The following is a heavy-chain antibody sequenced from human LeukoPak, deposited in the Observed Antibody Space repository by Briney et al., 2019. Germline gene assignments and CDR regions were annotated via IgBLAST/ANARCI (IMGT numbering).Heavy chain of an antibody. D-gene: IGHD2-15*01. CDR1: GGTFSCYA. V-gene: IGHV1-69*06. J-gene: IGHJ6*03. CDR3: ARGYCSGGSCYSWYYYYYMDV. CDR2: IIPIFGTA. Sequence: ASVKVSCKASGGTFSCYAISWVRQAPRQGLEWMGGIIPIFGTANYAQKFQGRVTITADKSTSTAYMELSSLRSEDTAVYYCARGYCSGGSCYSWYYYYYMDVWGKGTTVTVSS.